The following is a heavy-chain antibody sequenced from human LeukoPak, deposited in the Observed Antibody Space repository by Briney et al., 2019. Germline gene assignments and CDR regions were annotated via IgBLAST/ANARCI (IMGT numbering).Heavy chain of an antibody. J-gene: IGHJ4*02. CDR3: ARAHYYDSSGYYVDY. D-gene: IGHD3-22*01. V-gene: IGHV3-64*01. Sequence: GGSLRLXCAASGFTFSSYAMHWVRQAPGKGLEYVSAISSNGGSTYYANSVKGRFTISRDNSKNTLYLQMGSLRAEDMAVYYCARAHYYDSSGYYVDYWGQGTLVTVSS. CDR1: GFTFSSYA. CDR2: ISSNGGST.